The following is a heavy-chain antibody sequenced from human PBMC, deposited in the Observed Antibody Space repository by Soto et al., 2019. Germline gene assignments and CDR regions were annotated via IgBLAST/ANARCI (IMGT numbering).Heavy chain of an antibody. Sequence: QVQLVQSGAEVKKPGASVKVSCKASGYTFTSYGISWVRQAPGQGLEWMGWISAYNGNTNYAQKLQGRVTMTTDTSTSTAYMELRSLRSDDTAVYYCARDRWELTIDYYSYGMDVWGQGTTVTVSS. D-gene: IGHD1-26*01. CDR3: ARDRWELTIDYYSYGMDV. V-gene: IGHV1-18*01. CDR2: ISAYNGNT. CDR1: GYTFTSYG. J-gene: IGHJ6*02.